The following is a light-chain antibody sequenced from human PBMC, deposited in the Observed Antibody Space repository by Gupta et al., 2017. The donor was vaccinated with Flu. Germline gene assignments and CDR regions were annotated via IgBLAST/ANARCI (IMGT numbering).Light chain of an antibody. CDR2: GVS. V-gene: IGKV3-20*01. CDR3: QQDGSSPLT. CDR1: QSVSSTY. J-gene: IGKJ2*01. Sequence: GTLSLSPGERPTLSCRASQSVSSTYLAWYQQTPGQAPRLLICGVSNRATGIPDRFSGSGSGTDFTLTIRRLDPEDFAVYYCQQDGSSPLTFGQGTKLEIK.